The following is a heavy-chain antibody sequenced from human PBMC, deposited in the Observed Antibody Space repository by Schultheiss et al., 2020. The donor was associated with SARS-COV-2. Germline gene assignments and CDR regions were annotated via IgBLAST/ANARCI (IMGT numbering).Heavy chain of an antibody. D-gene: IGHD2-2*01. V-gene: IGHV3-30*03. CDR1: GFTFSSYG. J-gene: IGHJ4*02. CDR2: ISYDGSNK. CDR3: ARGFEGCSSTSCYGY. Sequence: GESLKISCAASGFTFSSYGMHWVRQAPGKGLEWVAVISYDGSNKYYADSVKGRFTISRDNAKNSLYLQMNSLRDEDTAVYYCARGFEGCSSTSCYGYWGQGTLVTVSS.